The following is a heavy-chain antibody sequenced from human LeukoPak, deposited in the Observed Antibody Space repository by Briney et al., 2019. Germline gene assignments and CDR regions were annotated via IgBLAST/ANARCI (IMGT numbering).Heavy chain of an antibody. CDR1: GDSFTSVTDY. CDR2: GDYSGGT. V-gene: IGHV4-39*07. CDR3: ARVITFGGVIPY. D-gene: IGHD3-16*02. Sequence: PSKTLSLTCTVSGDSFTSVTDYWAWIRQPPGKGLEWIASGDYSGGTYYNPSLESRVAISADMSKKQISLKLASVTAADTAVYYCARVITFGGVIPYWGQGTLVTVSS. J-gene: IGHJ4*02.